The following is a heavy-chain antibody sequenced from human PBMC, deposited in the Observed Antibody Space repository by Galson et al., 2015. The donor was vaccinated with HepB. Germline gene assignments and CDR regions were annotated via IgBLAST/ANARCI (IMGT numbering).Heavy chain of an antibody. CDR1: GDSVSSHSAA. J-gene: IGHJ6*03. CDR2: TYYRSKWYN. V-gene: IGHV6-1*01. Sequence: CAISGDSVSSHSAAWNWIRQSPSRGLEWLGRTYYRSKWYNDYAVSVKSRITINPDTSKNQFSLQLNSVTPEDTAVYYCARGVAQTLGTHYYYYMDVWGKGTTVTVSS. D-gene: IGHD7-27*01. CDR3: ARGVAQTLGTHYYYYMDV.